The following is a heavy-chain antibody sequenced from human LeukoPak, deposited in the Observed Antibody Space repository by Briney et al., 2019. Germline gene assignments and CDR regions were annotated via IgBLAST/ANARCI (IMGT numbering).Heavy chain of an antibody. CDR3: ARHGGVRQQLATSEHYYYYYYMDV. CDR2: IYTSGST. Sequence: SETLSLTCTVSGGSNSSYYWSWIRQPAGKGLEWIGRIYTSGSTNYNPSLKSRVTMSVDTSKNQFSLKLSSVTAADTAVYYCARHGGVRQQLATSEHYYYYYYMDVWGKGTTVTVSS. V-gene: IGHV4-4*07. D-gene: IGHD6-13*01. CDR1: GGSNSSYY. J-gene: IGHJ6*03.